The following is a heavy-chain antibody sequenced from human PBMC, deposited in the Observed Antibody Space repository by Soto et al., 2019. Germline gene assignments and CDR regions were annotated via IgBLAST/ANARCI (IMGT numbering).Heavy chain of an antibody. D-gene: IGHD4-17*01. CDR1: GFTFSSYG. CDR2: IWYDGSNK. Sequence: GGSLRLSCAASGFTFSSYGMHWVRQAPGKGLEWVAVIWYDGSNKYYADSVKGRFTISRDNSKNTLYLQMNSLRAEDTAVYYCAMGGDYDAFDIWGQGTMVTVSS. CDR3: AMGGDYDAFDI. V-gene: IGHV3-33*01. J-gene: IGHJ3*02.